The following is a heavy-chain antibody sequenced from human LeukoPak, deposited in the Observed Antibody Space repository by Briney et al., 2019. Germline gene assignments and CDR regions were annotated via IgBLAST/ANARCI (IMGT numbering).Heavy chain of an antibody. Sequence: SETLSLTCAVYGGSFSGYYWSWIRQPPGKGLEWIGEINHSGSTNYNPSLKSRVTISVDTSKSQFSLMLSSVTAADTAVYYCARDYGSIAARLFDYWGQGTLVTVSS. J-gene: IGHJ4*02. CDR3: ARDYGSIAARLFDY. CDR1: GGSFSGYY. CDR2: INHSGST. V-gene: IGHV4-34*01. D-gene: IGHD6-6*01.